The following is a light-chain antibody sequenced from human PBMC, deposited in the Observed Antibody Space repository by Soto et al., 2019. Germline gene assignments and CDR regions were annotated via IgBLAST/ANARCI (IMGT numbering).Light chain of an antibody. CDR3: QQYGYSPIT. V-gene: IGKV3-20*01. Sequence: EIGLTQSPGTLSLSPGERATLSCRASQSFSNNYLAWYQQKPGQAPRLLIYGASSRATGIADRFSGSGSGTDFTLTISRLEPEDFALYYCQQYGYSPITFGQGTRLEIK. CDR2: GAS. J-gene: IGKJ5*01. CDR1: QSFSNNY.